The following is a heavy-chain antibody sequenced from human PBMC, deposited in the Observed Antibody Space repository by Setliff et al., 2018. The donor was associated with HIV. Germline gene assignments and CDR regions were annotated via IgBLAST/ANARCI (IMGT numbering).Heavy chain of an antibody. CDR2: INTVNGNT. D-gene: IGHD2-21*01. Sequence: GESLKISCKGSGYSFATYWIGWVRQAPGQRLEWMGRINTVNGNTKYSQNFQGRVTITRDTSTNTAYLELRGLRSDDTAIYYCAREHGTSWPYFDFWGQGTLVTVSS. CDR3: AREHGTSWPYFDF. V-gene: IGHV1-3*04. J-gene: IGHJ4*02. CDR1: GYSFATYW.